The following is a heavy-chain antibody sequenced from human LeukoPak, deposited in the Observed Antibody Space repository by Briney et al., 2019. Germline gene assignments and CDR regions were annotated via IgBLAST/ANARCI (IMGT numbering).Heavy chain of an antibody. J-gene: IGHJ6*02. CDR1: GFTFSSYA. V-gene: IGHV3-23*01. CDR3: AKFGDYYYYGMDI. D-gene: IGHD3-10*01. CDR2: ISGSGGST. Sequence: HPGGSLRLSCAASGFTFSSYAMSWVRQAPGKGLEWVSAISGSGGSTYYADSVKGRFTISRDSSKNTLYLQMNSLRAEDTAVYYCAKFGDYYYYGMDIWGQGTTVTVSS.